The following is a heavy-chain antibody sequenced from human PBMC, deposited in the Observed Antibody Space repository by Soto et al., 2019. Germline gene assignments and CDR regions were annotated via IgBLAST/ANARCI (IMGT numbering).Heavy chain of an antibody. J-gene: IGHJ6*02. CDR3: ARGGIVVVPAAMYYGMDV. D-gene: IGHD2-2*01. CDR1: GDSVSSNSAA. Sequence: SQTLSLTCAISGDSVSSNSAAWNWIRQSPSRGLEWLGRTYYRSKWYNDYAVSVKSRITINPDTSKNQFSLQLNSVTPEDTAVYYCARGGIVVVPAAMYYGMDVWGPATTLTVS. CDR2: TYYRSKWYN. V-gene: IGHV6-1*01.